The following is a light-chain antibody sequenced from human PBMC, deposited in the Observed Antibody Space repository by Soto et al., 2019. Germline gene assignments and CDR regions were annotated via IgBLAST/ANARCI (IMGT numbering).Light chain of an antibody. V-gene: IGKV3-20*01. CDR1: QSVSSNY. CDR3: QQYGRSPFT. J-gene: IGKJ3*01. Sequence: ESVMTQSQGTLSLSPGVTATLSCRASQSVSSNYVAWFHQKPGQAPRLLIYGASSRATGVPDRFSASGSGTDFTLTISRLEPEDFAVYYCQQYGRSPFTFGPGTKVAIK. CDR2: GAS.